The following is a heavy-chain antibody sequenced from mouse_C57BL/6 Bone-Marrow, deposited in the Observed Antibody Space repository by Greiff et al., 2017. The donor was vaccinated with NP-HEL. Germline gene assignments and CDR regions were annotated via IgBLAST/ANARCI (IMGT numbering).Heavy chain of an antibody. D-gene: IGHD2-5*01. CDR2: IYPGNSDT. CDR3: IYSNYVHFDY. V-gene: IGHV1-5*01. Sequence: DVKLQESGTVLARPGASVKMSCKTSGYTFTSYWMHWVKQRPGQGLEWIGAIYPGNSDTSYNQKFKGKAKLTAVTSASTAYMELSSLTNEDSAVYYCIYSNYVHFDYWGQGTTLTVSS. CDR1: GYTFTSYW. J-gene: IGHJ2*01.